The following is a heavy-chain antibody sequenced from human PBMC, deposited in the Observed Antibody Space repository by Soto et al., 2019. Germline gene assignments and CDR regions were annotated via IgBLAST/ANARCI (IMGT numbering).Heavy chain of an antibody. CDR1: GGSFSGYY. D-gene: IGHD4-17*01. J-gene: IGHJ4*02. Sequence: QVQLQQWGAGLLKPSETLSLTCAVYGGSFSGYYWSWIRQPPGKGLEWIGEINHSGSTNYNPSLKSRVTISVDTSKNQFSLKLSSVTAADTAVYYCARATVTTSSGFDYWGQGTLVTVSS. CDR2: INHSGST. CDR3: ARATVTTSSGFDY. V-gene: IGHV4-34*01.